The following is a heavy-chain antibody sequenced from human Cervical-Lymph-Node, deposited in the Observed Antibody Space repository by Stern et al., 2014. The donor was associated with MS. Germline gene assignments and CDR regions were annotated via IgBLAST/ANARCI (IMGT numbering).Heavy chain of an antibody. J-gene: IGHJ5*02. V-gene: IGHV1-2*06. CDR2: INPKSGRT. D-gene: IGHD2/OR15-2a*01. CDR3: TRGDLVIVSVVLGRFDP. CDR1: GYSFSDFY. Sequence: QVQLVQSGAEVKKPGASLKVSCKASGYSFSDFYIHWVRQAPGQGLEWIGRINPKSGRTKYAPTFRGRVTMTSDTSSSTDHMALSRLTSADTAIYYCTRGDLVIVSVVLGRFDPWGQGTRATVAS.